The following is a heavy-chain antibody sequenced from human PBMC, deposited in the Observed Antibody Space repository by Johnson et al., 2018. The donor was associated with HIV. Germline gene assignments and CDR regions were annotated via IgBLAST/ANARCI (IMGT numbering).Heavy chain of an antibody. Sequence: QVQLVESGGGVVQPGRSLRLSCAASGFSFSNYAMHWVRQAPGKGLEWVAVISYDGSNKYYADSVKGRFTISRDNSKNTLYLQMNSQRAEDTAVYYCARDRCSSTSCIDAFDIWGQGTLVMVSS. J-gene: IGHJ3*02. CDR3: ARDRCSSTSCIDAFDI. CDR1: GFSFSNYA. CDR2: ISYDGSNK. V-gene: IGHV3-30*04. D-gene: IGHD2-2*01.